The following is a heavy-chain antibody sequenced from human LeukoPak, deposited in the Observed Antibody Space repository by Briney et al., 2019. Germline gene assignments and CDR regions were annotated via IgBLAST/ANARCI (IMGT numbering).Heavy chain of an antibody. D-gene: IGHD6-13*01. V-gene: IGHV5-51*01. CDR3: ASGYSSSWYGY. J-gene: IGHJ4*02. Sequence: GESLKISCKGSEYSFTTYWIGWVRQMPGRGLEWMGIIYPGDSDTRYSPSFQGQVTISADKSISTAYLQWGSLKASDTAMYYCASGYSSSWYGYWGQGTLVTVSS. CDR1: EYSFTTYW. CDR2: IYPGDSDT.